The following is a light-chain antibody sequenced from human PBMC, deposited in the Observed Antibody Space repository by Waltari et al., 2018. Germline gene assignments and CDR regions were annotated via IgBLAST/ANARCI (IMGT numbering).Light chain of an antibody. V-gene: IGKV1-39*01. CDR2: VAS. J-gene: IGKJ1*01. CDR3: QQTYTALWT. Sequence: IQMTQSPSSLSASVGDRVTITCRANQNIKNFLNWYQQKPGKAPKLLIYVASTLQSGVSSRFSGSGFGTDFTLTISSLQPEDFATYFCQQTYTALWTFGQGTKVDI. CDR1: QNIKNF.